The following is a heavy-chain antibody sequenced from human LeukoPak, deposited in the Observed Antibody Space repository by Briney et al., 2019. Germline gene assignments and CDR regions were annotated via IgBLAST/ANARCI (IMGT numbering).Heavy chain of an antibody. CDR2: IYITGST. J-gene: IGHJ4*02. Sequence: GGSLRLSCAASGFTVSSNYMHWVRQAPGKGLEWVSVIYITGSTFYADSVKGRFTISRDNTKNTLYLQMQSLRAEDTAVYYCATDGASCGGDCYSDYWGQGNLVTVSS. CDR1: GFTVSSNY. D-gene: IGHD2-21*02. V-gene: IGHV3-53*01. CDR3: ATDGASCGGDCYSDY.